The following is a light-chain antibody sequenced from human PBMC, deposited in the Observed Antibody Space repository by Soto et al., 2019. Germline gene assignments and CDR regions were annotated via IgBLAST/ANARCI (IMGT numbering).Light chain of an antibody. J-gene: IGLJ2*01. Sequence: QSALTQPPSASGSPGQSVTISCTGTSSDVGGYNYVSWYQQHPGKAPKLMIYEVIKRPSGVPDRFSGSKSGNTASLTVSGLQAEDEDDYYCSSYAGSNNVVFGVGTQLTVL. CDR3: SSYAGSNNVV. CDR2: EVI. CDR1: SSDVGGYNY. V-gene: IGLV2-8*01.